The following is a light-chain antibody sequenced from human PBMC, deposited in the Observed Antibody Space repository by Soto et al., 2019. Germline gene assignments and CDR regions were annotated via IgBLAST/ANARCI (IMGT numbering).Light chain of an antibody. Sequence: QLVLTQPPSVSVAPGQRVTISCTGSSSNIGAGYDVHWYQQLPGTAPKLLIYGNSNRPSGVPDRFSGSKSGTSASLAITGLQAEDEADYYCQSYDSSLSGWVFGGGTKVTVL. CDR3: QSYDSSLSGWV. CDR2: GNS. CDR1: SSNIGAGYD. J-gene: IGLJ3*02. V-gene: IGLV1-40*01.